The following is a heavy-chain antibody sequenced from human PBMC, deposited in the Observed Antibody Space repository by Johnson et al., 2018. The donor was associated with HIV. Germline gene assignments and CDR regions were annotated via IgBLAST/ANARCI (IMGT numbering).Heavy chain of an antibody. D-gene: IGHD4-23*01. CDR1: GFIFGDYG. J-gene: IGHJ3*02. CDR3: ARGRWAPPPDAFDI. CDR2: MNQDGSEK. Sequence: VQLVESGGGVVRPGGSLRLCCAASGFIFGDYGMSWVRLAPGKGLEWVANMNQDGSEKHFVDSVKGRFTISRDNAKNSLYLQMNSLRAEDTAVYYCARGRWAPPPDAFDIWGQGTMVTVSS. V-gene: IGHV3-7*01.